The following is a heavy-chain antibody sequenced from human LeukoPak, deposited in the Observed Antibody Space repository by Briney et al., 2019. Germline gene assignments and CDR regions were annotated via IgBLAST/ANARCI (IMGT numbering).Heavy chain of an antibody. Sequence: PGGSLRLSCGASGFTFSNYGMHWVRQAPGKGLEYVSAISSNGGSTYYANSVKGRFTISRDNSKNTLYLQMRSLRAEDMAVYYCARAPGTYYEYWGQGTLVTVSS. CDR3: ARAPGTYYEY. D-gene: IGHD3-10*01. V-gene: IGHV3-64*01. CDR1: GFTFSNYG. CDR2: ISSNGGST. J-gene: IGHJ4*02.